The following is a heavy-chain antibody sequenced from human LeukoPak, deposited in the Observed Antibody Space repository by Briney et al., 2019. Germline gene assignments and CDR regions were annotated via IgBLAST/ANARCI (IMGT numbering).Heavy chain of an antibody. J-gene: IGHJ4*02. V-gene: IGHV1-18*01. CDR3: ARGPPPYYDILTGPFDY. D-gene: IGHD3-9*01. CDR2: ISAYNGNT. Sequence: ASVKVSCKASGYTFTSYGISWVRQAPGQGLEWTGWISAYNGNTNYAQKLQGRVTMTTDTSTSTAYMELSRLRSDDTAVYYCARGPPPYYDILTGPFDYWGQGTLVTVSS. CDR1: GYTFTSYG.